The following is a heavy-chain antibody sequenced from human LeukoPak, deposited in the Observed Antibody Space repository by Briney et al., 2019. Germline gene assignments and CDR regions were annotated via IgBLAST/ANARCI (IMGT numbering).Heavy chain of an antibody. V-gene: IGHV4-4*09. D-gene: IGHD3-10*01. CDR3: ARVFRGGVFDH. CDR2: IYSSGNT. J-gene: IGHJ4*02. Sequence: SETLSLTSSVSGGSISSFYWNWIRQPPGKGLEWIGDIYSSGNTNYSPSLQSRVTISVDTSKNQFSLQLSSVTAPDTAVYYGARVFRGGVFDHWGQGALVTVSS. CDR1: GGSISSFY.